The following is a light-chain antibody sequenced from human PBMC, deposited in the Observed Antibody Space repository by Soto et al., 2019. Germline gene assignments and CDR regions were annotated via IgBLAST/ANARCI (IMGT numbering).Light chain of an antibody. CDR3: HQYGSSPSYT. Sequence: EIVLTQSPGTLSLSPGERATLSCRASQSASSSYLAWYQQKAGQAPRLLIYGASSRAHGIPDRFSGSGSGTDFTLTISRLEPEDFAGYYCHQYGSSPSYTFRQGTKLEIK. J-gene: IGKJ2*01. CDR2: GAS. CDR1: QSASSSY. V-gene: IGKV3-20*01.